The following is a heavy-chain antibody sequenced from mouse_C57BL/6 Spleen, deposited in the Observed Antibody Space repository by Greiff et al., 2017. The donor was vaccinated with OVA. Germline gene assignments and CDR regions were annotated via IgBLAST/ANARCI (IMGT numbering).Heavy chain of an antibody. CDR1: GYAFSSSW. CDR2: IYPGDGDT. CDR3: AREAQAPYYFDY. D-gene: IGHD3-2*02. V-gene: IGHV1-82*01. J-gene: IGHJ2*01. Sequence: VHLVESGPELVKPGASVKISCKASGYAFSSSWMNWVKQRPGKGLEWIGRIYPGDGDTNYNGKFKGKATLTADKSSSTAYMQLSSLTSEDSAVYFCAREAQAPYYFDYWGQGTTLTVSS.